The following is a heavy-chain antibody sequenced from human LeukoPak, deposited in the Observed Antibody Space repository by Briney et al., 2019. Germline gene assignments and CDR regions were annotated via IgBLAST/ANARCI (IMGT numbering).Heavy chain of an antibody. J-gene: IGHJ5*02. CDR3: ARVGVLVVFNWFDP. D-gene: IGHD2-15*01. V-gene: IGHV1-18*01. CDR1: GYTFNTFG. CDR2: INAYNGNT. Sequence: ASVEVSCKASGYTFNTFGVTWVRQAPGQGLEWMGWINAYNGNTHYEQKFQGRVTMTTDTSTNTAYMELRSLRSDDTAVYYCARVGVLVVFNWFDPWGQGTLVTVSS.